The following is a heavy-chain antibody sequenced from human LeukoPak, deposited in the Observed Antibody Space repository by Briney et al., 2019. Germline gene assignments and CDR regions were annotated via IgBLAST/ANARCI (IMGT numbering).Heavy chain of an antibody. J-gene: IGHJ4*02. CDR3: ARKYGHAWRYFDY. D-gene: IGHD3-10*01. Sequence: ASVKVSCKASGGTFSSYAISWVRQAPGQGLEWMGGIIPIFGTANYAQKFQGRVTITADESTSTAYMELSGLRSEDTAVYYCARKYGHAWRYFDYWGQGTLVTVSS. V-gene: IGHV1-69*13. CDR1: GGTFSSYA. CDR2: IIPIFGTA.